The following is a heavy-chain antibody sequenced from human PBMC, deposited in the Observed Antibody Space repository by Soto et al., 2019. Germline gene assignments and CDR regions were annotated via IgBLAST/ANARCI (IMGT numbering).Heavy chain of an antibody. J-gene: IGHJ4*02. V-gene: IGHV3-13*01. CDR1: GFTFSSYD. CDR3: ARGACSGGSCYSLTNYYFDY. CDR2: IGTAGDT. Sequence: GGSLRLSCAASGFTFSSYDMHWVRQATGKGLEWVSAIGTAGDTYYPGSVKGRFTISRENAKNSLYLQMNSLRAGDTAVYYCARGACSGGSCYSLTNYYFDYWGQGTLVTVSS. D-gene: IGHD2-15*01.